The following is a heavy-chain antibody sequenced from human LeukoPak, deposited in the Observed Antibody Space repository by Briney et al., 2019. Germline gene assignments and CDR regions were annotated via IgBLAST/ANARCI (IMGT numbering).Heavy chain of an antibody. V-gene: IGHV1-46*01. CDR2: INPSGGST. J-gene: IGHJ5*02. Sequence: ASVKVSCKASGYTFTSYYMHWVRQAPGQGLEWMGIINPSGGSTSYAQKFQGRVTMTRDTSTSTVYMELSSLRSEDTAVYYCARNGGVTMVRGVIMDWFDPWGQGTLVTVSS. CDR3: ARNGGVTMVRGVIMDWFDP. D-gene: IGHD3-10*01. CDR1: GYTFTSYY.